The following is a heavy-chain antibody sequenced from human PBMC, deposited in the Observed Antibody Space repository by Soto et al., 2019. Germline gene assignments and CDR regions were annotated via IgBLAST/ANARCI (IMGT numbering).Heavy chain of an antibody. J-gene: IGHJ5*02. CDR2: ISWNSGSI. CDR3: AKGAPSGYSGYDRGWFDP. CDR1: GFTFDDYA. D-gene: IGHD5-12*01. V-gene: IGHV3-9*01. Sequence: EVQLVESGGGLVQPGRSLRLSCAASGFTFDDYAMHWVRQAPGKGLEWVSGISWNSGSIGYADSVKGRFTISRDNAKNSLYLQMNSLRAEDTALYYCAKGAPSGYSGYDRGWFDPWGQETLVTVSS.